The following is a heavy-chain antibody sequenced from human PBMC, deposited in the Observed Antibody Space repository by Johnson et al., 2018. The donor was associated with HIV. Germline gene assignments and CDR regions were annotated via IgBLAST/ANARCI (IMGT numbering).Heavy chain of an antibody. CDR1: GFTFSSYA. D-gene: IGHD2-15*01. CDR2: ISYDGSNK. J-gene: IGHJ3*02. CDR3: ARAGRLGYCSGGSCYSPAFDI. Sequence: QMQLVESGGGVVQPGRSMRLSCAASGFTFSSYAMHWVRQAPGKGLEWVAVISYDGSNKYYADSVKGRFTISRDNSKNTLYLQMNSLRAEDTAVYYCARAGRLGYCSGGSCYSPAFDIWGQGTMVTVSS. V-gene: IGHV3-30-3*01.